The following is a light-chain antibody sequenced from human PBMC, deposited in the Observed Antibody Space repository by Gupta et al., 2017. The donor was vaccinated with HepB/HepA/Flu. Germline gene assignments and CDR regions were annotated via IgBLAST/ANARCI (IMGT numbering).Light chain of an antibody. J-gene: IGLJ3*02. Sequence: SSELTQDPAVSVALGQTVRITCQGDSLRSYYASWYQQKPGQAPVLVIYGKNNRPSGIPDRFSGSSSGNTASLTITGAQAEDEADYYCNSRDSSDFWVFGGGTKLTVL. CDR2: GKN. V-gene: IGLV3-19*01. CDR3: NSRDSSDFWV. CDR1: SLRSYY.